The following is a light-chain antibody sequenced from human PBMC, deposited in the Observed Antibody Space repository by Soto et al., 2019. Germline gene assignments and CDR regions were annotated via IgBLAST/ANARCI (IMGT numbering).Light chain of an antibody. CDR3: KQYNNWPIT. V-gene: IGKV3-15*01. J-gene: IGKJ5*01. Sequence: EIVMTQSPATLSVSPGERATLSCRASQSVLSKLAWYQQKPGQAPRLLIYGAFTRATDIPGRFSGSGSGTEFTLTISSLQSEDFAVYYCKQYNNWPITFGQGTRLEI. CDR2: GAF. CDR1: QSVLSK.